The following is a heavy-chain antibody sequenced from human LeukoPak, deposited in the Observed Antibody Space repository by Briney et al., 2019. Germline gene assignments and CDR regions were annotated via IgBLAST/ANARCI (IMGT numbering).Heavy chain of an antibody. CDR2: LSGSGGRT. J-gene: IGHJ4*02. CDR3: ARRAGAYSHPYDY. V-gene: IGHV3-23*01. Sequence: GGTLRLSCAASGFTLSNYGMSWVRQAPGKGLEWVSALSGSGGRTYYADSLKGRFTISRDNSKNTLYLQMNSLRAEDTAVYYCARRAGAYSHPYDYWGQGTLVTVSS. CDR1: GFTLSNYG. D-gene: IGHD4/OR15-4a*01.